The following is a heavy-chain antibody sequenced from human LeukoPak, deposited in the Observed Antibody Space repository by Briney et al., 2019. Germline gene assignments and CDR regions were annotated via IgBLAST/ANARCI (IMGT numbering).Heavy chain of an antibody. D-gene: IGHD5-12*01. J-gene: IGHJ4*02. CDR3: AKDQELSPRYSCYDLRY. CDR1: GFTFSSYA. V-gene: IGHV3-23*01. CDR2: ISGSGGST. Sequence: PGGSLRLSCAASGFTFSSYAMSWLRQAPGKGLEWVSAISGSGGSTYYADSVKGRFTISRDNSKNTLYLQMNSLRAEDTAVYYCAKDQELSPRYSCYDLRYWGQGALVTVSS.